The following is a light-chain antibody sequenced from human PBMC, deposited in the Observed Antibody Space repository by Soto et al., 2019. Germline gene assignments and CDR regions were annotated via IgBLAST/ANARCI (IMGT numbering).Light chain of an antibody. Sequence: QSVLTQPASVSGSPGQSITISCTGTSSDVGGYNHVSWYQQHPGKAPKLMIYEVSNRPSGVSNRFSGSKSGNTASLTISGLQAEDEADYYCSSYRSGGTFVFGSGTKLTVL. J-gene: IGLJ1*01. CDR2: EVS. V-gene: IGLV2-14*01. CDR3: SSYRSGGTFV. CDR1: SSDVGGYNH.